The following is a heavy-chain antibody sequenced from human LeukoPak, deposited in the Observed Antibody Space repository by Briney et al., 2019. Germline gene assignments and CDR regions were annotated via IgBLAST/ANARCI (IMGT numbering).Heavy chain of an antibody. CDR3: ARVSSGSYYNYYYYYMDV. D-gene: IGHD1-26*01. Sequence: SETLSLTCTVSGGSISSYYWSWIRQPAGKGLESIGRIYTSGSTNYNPSLKSRVTMSVDTSKSQFSLKLSSVTAADTAVYYCARVSSGSYYNYYYYYMDVWGKGTTVTVSS. V-gene: IGHV4-4*07. J-gene: IGHJ6*03. CDR1: GGSISSYY. CDR2: IYTSGST.